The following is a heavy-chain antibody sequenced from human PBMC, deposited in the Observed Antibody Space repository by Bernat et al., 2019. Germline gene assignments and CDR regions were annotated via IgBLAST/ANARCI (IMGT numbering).Heavy chain of an antibody. V-gene: IGHV3-7*03. CDR2: INQDGSEK. CDR1: GFTFSRYW. J-gene: IGHJ4*02. CDR3: ARSPATGTVDY. D-gene: IGHD1-1*01. Sequence: VQVVESGGDLVQPGGSLRLSCAASGFTFSRYWLSWVRQAPGKGLEWVANINQDGSEKYYVDSVEGRFTISRDNAKNSLFLQMDSLRADDTAVYYCARSPATGTVDYWGQGTLVTVSS.